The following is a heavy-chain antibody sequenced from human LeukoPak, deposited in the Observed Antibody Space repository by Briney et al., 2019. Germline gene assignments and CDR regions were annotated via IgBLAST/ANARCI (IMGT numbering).Heavy chain of an antibody. J-gene: IGHJ4*02. CDR2: IYTSGST. D-gene: IGHD3-22*01. CDR3: ARTVYYYDSSGYYYLTQPDYFDY. Sequence: PSETLSLTCTVSGGSISSYYWSWIRQPAGKGLEWIGRIYTSGSTNHNPSLKSRVTMSVDTSKNQFSLKLSSVTAADTAVYYCARTVYYYDSSGYYYLTQPDYFDYWGQGTLVTVSS. CDR1: GGSISSYY. V-gene: IGHV4-4*07.